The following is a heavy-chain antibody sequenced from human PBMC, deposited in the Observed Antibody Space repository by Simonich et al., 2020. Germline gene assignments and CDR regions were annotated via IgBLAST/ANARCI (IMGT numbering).Heavy chain of an antibody. CDR3: ARDIVSFGSSWYAFDI. D-gene: IGHD6-13*01. J-gene: IGHJ3*02. V-gene: IGHV3-30*07. Sequence: QVQLVESGGGVVQPGRSLRLSCAASGFTFSSYAMHWVRQAPGKGREGVEVVTYSGNNKDYAGSGKGRFTISRDNSKNTLYLQMNSLRAEDTAVYYCARDIVSFGSSWYAFDIWGQGTMVTVSS. CDR2: VTYSGNNK. CDR1: GFTFSSYA.